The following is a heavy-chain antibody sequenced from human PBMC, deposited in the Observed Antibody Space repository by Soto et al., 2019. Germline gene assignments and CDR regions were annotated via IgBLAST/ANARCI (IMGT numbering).Heavy chain of an antibody. CDR3: AKDSSSWYNYYGMDV. Sequence: LRLSCAASGFTFSSYAMSWVRQAPGKGLEWVSAISGSGGSTYYADSVKGRFTISRDNSKNTLYLQMNSLRAEDTAVYYCAKDSSSWYNYYGMDVWGQGTTVTVSS. J-gene: IGHJ6*02. D-gene: IGHD6-13*01. CDR2: ISGSGGST. CDR1: GFTFSSYA. V-gene: IGHV3-23*01.